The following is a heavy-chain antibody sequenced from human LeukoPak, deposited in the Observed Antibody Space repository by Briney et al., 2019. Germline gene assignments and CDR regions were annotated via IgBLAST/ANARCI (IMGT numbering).Heavy chain of an antibody. Sequence: SETLSLTCTVSADSMRDHFWSWIRQPPGKGLEWIGYIYYRETTNYNPSLKSRVTISIDKSKRQFPLRLNSVTASDTAVYYCARTGDVYDTLTGYSYFFDYWGQGTLVTVSS. D-gene: IGHD3-9*01. V-gene: IGHV4-59*08. CDR3: ARTGDVYDTLTGYSYFFDY. J-gene: IGHJ4*02. CDR1: ADSMRDHF. CDR2: IYYRETT.